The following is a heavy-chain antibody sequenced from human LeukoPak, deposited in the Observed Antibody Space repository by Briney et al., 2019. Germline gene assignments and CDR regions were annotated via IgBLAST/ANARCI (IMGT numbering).Heavy chain of an antibody. CDR1: GYTFTNYD. J-gene: IGHJ5*02. Sequence: ASVKVSCKASGYTFTNYDINWVRQATGQGLEWMGWMNPNSGNTGYAQKFQGRVTMTRNTSISTAYMELSSLRSDDTAVYYCARDRIFYYGSSKGSWFDPWGQGTLVTVSS. CDR2: MNPNSGNT. V-gene: IGHV1-8*01. CDR3: ARDRIFYYGSSKGSWFDP. D-gene: IGHD3-10*01.